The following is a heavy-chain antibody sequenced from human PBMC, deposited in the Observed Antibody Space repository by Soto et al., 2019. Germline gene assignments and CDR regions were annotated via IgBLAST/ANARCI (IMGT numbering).Heavy chain of an antibody. Sequence: EVQLVESGGGLVKPGGSLRLSCAASGFTFSNALMSWVRQAPGKGLEWVGRIKSKTDGGTTDYAAPVKGRFTISRDDSKNTLYLQMNSLKTEDTAVYYCPTGLTIFGVVIDPWGQGTLFTVSS. V-gene: IGHV3-15*01. J-gene: IGHJ5*02. CDR3: PTGLTIFGVVIDP. CDR1: GFTFSNAL. CDR2: IKSKTDGGTT. D-gene: IGHD3-3*01.